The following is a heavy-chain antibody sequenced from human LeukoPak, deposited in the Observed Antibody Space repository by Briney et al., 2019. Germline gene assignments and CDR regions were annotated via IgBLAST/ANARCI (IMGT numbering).Heavy chain of an antibody. J-gene: IGHJ4*02. Sequence: PGGSLRLSCAAPGFTFSSYSVNWVRQAPGKGLEWVSSISSSSSYIYYADSVKGRFTISRDNAKNSLYLQMNSLRAEDTAVYYCARVKEMATIAIDYWGQGTLVTVSS. D-gene: IGHD5-24*01. CDR2: ISSSSSYI. CDR1: GFTFSSYS. CDR3: ARVKEMATIAIDY. V-gene: IGHV3-21*01.